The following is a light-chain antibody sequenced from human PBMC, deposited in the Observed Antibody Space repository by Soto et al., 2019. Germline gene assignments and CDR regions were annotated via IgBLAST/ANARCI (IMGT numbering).Light chain of an antibody. V-gene: IGLV2-14*01. J-gene: IGLJ2*01. Sequence: QSALTQPASVFGSPGQSITISCTGTSSDVGGYNYVSWYQQHPGKAPKLMIYDVSNRPSGVSNRFSGSKSGNTASLTISGLQAEDDADYYCSSHTGISAQVFGGGTKLTVL. CDR3: SSHTGISAQV. CDR2: DVS. CDR1: SSDVGGYNY.